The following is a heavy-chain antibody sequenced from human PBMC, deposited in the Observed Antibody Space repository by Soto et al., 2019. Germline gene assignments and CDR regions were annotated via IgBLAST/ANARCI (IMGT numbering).Heavy chain of an antibody. J-gene: IGHJ4*02. D-gene: IGHD5-12*01. V-gene: IGHV3-74*01. Sequence: EVQLVESGGGLVQPGGSLRLSCGASGFAVSSYWMHWVRQAPGKGLVWVSRISPSGSSTYYADSVRGRLTISKDTAKNTLYLQINSLVVEDTAVSYCARGNTGYGNFDYWGRGTLVTVSS. CDR1: GFAVSSYW. CDR3: ARGNTGYGNFDY. CDR2: ISPSGSST.